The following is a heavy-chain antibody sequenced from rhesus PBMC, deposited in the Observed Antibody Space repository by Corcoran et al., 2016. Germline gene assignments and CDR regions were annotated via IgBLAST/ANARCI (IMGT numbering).Heavy chain of an antibody. CDR1: GGSTSSGYYS. CDR2: ITYSGST. D-gene: IGHD3-3*01. CDR3: ASGNFWSGYYWDY. V-gene: IGHV4-122*02. J-gene: IGHJ4*01. Sequence: QVQLQESGPGLVKPSETLSLTCAVSGGSTSSGYYSWSWIRQPPGKGLEWIGYITYSGSTSYNPSLKSRVTISRDTSKNQFSLKLSSVTAADTAVYYCASGNFWSGYYWDYWGQGVLVTVSS.